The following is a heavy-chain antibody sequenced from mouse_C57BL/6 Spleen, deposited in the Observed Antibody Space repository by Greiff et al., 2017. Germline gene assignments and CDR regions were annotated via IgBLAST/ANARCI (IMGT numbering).Heavy chain of an antibody. Sequence: EVKLVESGGGLVKPGGSLKLSCAASGFTFSDYGMHWVRQAPEKGLEWVAYISSGSSTIYYADTVKGRFTISRDNAKNTLFLQMTSLRSEDTAMYYCAREGTTVDAMDYWGQGTSVTVSS. J-gene: IGHJ4*01. V-gene: IGHV5-17*01. CDR3: AREGTTVDAMDY. D-gene: IGHD1-1*01. CDR2: ISSGSSTI. CDR1: GFTFSDYG.